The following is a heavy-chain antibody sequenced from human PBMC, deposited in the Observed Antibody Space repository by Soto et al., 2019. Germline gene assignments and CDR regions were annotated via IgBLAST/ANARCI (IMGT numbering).Heavy chain of an antibody. CDR1: GASTVSHYH. J-gene: IGHJ4*02. Sequence: QVQLQESGPGLVKPSQTLSLTCSVSGASTVSHYHWTWIRQHPGQGLEWMGYIYNSGTTFYNPSLTSRLSISMDTSGNQFSLELRSVNAADTAVYYCALALGPTTGLDYWGQVTLVTVSS. CDR3: ALALGPTTGLDY. D-gene: IGHD1-26*01. CDR2: IYNSGTT. V-gene: IGHV4-31*02.